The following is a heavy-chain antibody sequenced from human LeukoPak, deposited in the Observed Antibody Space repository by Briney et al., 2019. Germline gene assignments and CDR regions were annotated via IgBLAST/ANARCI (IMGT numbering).Heavy chain of an antibody. D-gene: IGHD3-10*01. CDR1: GSTFSSYA. CDR2: ISGSGGST. J-gene: IGHJ4*02. Sequence: GGSLRLSCAASGSTFSSYAMSWVRQAPGKGLEWVSAISGSGGSTYYADSVKGRFTISRDNSKNTLYLQMNSLRAEDTAVYYCAKDGRDGSGSYYDYWGQGTLVTVSS. CDR3: AKDGRDGSGSYYDY. V-gene: IGHV3-23*01.